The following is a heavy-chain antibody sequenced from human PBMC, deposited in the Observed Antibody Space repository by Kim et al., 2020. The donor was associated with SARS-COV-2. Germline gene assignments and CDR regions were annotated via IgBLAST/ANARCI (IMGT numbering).Heavy chain of an antibody. D-gene: IGHD6-13*01. Sequence: NYAQKFQGRVTMIRDTSRSTAYMELSSLRSEDTAVYYCAREAAGSGWFDPWGQGTLVTVSS. J-gene: IGHJ5*02. CDR3: AREAAGSGWFDP. V-gene: IGHV1-46*01.